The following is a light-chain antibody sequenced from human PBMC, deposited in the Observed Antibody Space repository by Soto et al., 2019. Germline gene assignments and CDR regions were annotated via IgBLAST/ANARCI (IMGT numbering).Light chain of an antibody. CDR2: GAY. V-gene: IGKV3-20*01. CDR1: QSVSNNY. CDR3: QQYGSSGT. J-gene: IGKJ1*01. Sequence: IVLTHSPGTLSLSAGEIATLSCRAIQSVSNNYLAWYQQKPVQAPRLLIYGAYKRATGIPDRFSGSGSGTDFTLTISRLEPEDFAVYYCQQYGSSGTFGQGTKVDIK.